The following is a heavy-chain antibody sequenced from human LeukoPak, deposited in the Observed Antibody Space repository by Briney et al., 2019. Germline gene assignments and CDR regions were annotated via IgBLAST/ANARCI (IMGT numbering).Heavy chain of an antibody. Sequence: GASVKVSCKASGYTFTSYAMNWVRQAPGQGLEWMGWINTNTGNPTYARGFTGRFVFSLDTSVSTAYLQISSLKAEDSAVYYCAKQGPGYCSSTSCYGVDYWGQGTLVTVSS. CDR3: AKQGPGYCSSTSCYGVDY. CDR2: INTNTGNP. V-gene: IGHV7-4-1*02. D-gene: IGHD2-2*01. CDR1: GYTFTSYA. J-gene: IGHJ4*02.